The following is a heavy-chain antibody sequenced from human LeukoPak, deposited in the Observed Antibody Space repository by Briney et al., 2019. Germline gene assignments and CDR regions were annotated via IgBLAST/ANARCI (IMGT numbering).Heavy chain of an antibody. CDR3: ARGGGFWSGYYLDY. Sequence: SETLSLTCTVSGGSISSYYWSWIRQPPGKGLEWIGYIYCSGSTNYNPSLKSRVTISVDTSKNQFSLKLSSVTAADTAVYYCARGGGFWSGYYLDYWGQGTLVTVSS. CDR2: IYCSGST. V-gene: IGHV4-59*01. CDR1: GGSISSYY. D-gene: IGHD3-3*01. J-gene: IGHJ4*02.